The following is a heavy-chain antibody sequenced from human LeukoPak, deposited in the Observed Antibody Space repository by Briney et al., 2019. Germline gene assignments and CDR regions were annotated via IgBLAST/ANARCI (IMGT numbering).Heavy chain of an antibody. J-gene: IGHJ6*02. D-gene: IGHD3-22*01. Sequence: ASVKVSCKASGGTFSSYGISWVRQAPGQGLEWMGRIIPIFGTANYGQNFQGRVTITADTSTSTAYMELSSLRSEDTAVYYCARTNYYDSSGYQGAGTYYYGMDVWGQGTTVTVSS. CDR3: ARTNYYDSSGYQGAGTYYYGMDV. CDR2: IIPIFGTA. V-gene: IGHV1-69*06. CDR1: GGTFSSYG.